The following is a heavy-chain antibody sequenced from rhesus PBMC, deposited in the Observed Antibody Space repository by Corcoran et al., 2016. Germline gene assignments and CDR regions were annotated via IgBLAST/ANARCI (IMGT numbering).Heavy chain of an antibody. V-gene: IGHV4S14*01. Sequence: QVQLQESGPGLVKPSETLSLTCAVSGYSIRSGYYWGWIRQPPGKGLEWIGSIYGSGGSNYLNPSLKSRFTRSRDTSKNQLALKRSAGTAADTAVYYWARVGSSWSEWDTVCTEWYFDLRGPGTPITISS. J-gene: IGHJ2*01. D-gene: IGHD5-42*01. CDR1: GYSIRSGYY. CDR2: IYGSGGSN. CDR3: ARVGSSWSEWDTVCTEWYFDL.